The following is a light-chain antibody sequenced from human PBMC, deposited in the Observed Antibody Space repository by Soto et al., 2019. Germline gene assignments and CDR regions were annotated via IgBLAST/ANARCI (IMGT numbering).Light chain of an antibody. CDR3: QQYQSIPFT. J-gene: IGKJ3*01. CDR1: QSVLHRSNGNSY. V-gene: IGKV4-1*01. Sequence: DIVMTQSPDFLAVSLGERATIKCRSSQSVLHRSNGNSYVAWYQQKPGQPPKLLIYWSSTRESGVPDRFSGRGSGTDFTLTVNSLKAEDAAVYYCQQYQSIPFTFGPGTKVHI. CDR2: WSS.